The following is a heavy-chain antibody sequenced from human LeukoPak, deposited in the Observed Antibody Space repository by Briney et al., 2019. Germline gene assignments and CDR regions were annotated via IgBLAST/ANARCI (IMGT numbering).Heavy chain of an antibody. CDR1: GFTFSSYG. CDR3: AKDHSVDYDSSGSDYYFDY. Sequence: PGRSLRLSCAASGFTFSSYGMHWVRQAPGKGLEWVAVIRYDGSNKYYADSVKGRFTISRDNSKNTLYLQMNSLRAEDTAVYYCAKDHSVDYDSSGSDYYFDYWGQGTLVTVSS. J-gene: IGHJ4*02. CDR2: IRYDGSNK. V-gene: IGHV3-33*06. D-gene: IGHD3-22*01.